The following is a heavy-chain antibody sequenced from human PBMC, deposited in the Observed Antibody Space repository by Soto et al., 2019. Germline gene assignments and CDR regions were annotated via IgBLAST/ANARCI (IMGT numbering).Heavy chain of an antibody. D-gene: IGHD3-16*01. J-gene: IGHJ4*02. CDR2: VAAGGGHT. Sequence: PGGSLRLSXVASGFSFDKYAMAWVRQAPGKGLEWVSHVAAGGGHTYYAESVKGRSTISRDNSKNTLFLQINTLRADDTAIYFCARGTSFLGAFDYWGQGVLVTVSS. CDR3: ARGTSFLGAFDY. CDR1: GFSFDKYA. V-gene: IGHV3-23*01.